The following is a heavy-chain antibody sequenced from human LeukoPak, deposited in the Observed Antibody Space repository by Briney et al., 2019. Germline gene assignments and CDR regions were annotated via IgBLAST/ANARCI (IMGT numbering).Heavy chain of an antibody. V-gene: IGHV4-61*02. J-gene: IGHJ6*02. CDR1: GGSISSGSYY. D-gene: IGHD4-11*01. Sequence: SQTLSLTCTVSGGSISSGSYYWRWLRQPAGTGLEWVGRINTSGSTNYNPSLKSRVTISVDTSKNQFSLKLSSVTAADTAVYYCASIQSYYFGLDVWGQGTTVTVSS. CDR2: INTSGST. CDR3: ASIQSYYFGLDV.